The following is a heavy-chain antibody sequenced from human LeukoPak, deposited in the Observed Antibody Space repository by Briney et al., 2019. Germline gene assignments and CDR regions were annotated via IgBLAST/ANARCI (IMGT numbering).Heavy chain of an antibody. CDR3: AKGRGCTGGSCPNWFDP. V-gene: IGHV3-30*18. CDR1: GFTFSSYG. J-gene: IGHJ5*02. Sequence: PGGSLRLSCAASGFTFSSYGMHWVRQAPGKGLEWVAVRSYDGSNKYYADSVKGRFTISRDNSKNTLYLQMNSLRAEDTAVYYCAKGRGCTGGSCPNWFDPWGQGTLVTVSS. CDR2: RSYDGSNK. D-gene: IGHD2-15*01.